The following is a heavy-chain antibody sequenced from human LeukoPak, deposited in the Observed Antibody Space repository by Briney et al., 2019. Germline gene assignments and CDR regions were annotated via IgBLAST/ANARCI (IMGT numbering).Heavy chain of an antibody. Sequence: GGSLRLSCAASGFTFSSYAMSWVRQAPGKGLEWVSVLSGNGASIDYADSVKGRFTISRDNPKNTLYLQMTSLRAEDTAVYYCAKDNNAWGAFDIWGQGTVVTVSA. CDR1: GFTFSSYA. V-gene: IGHV3-23*01. CDR3: AKDNNAWGAFDI. J-gene: IGHJ3*02. CDR2: LSGNGASI. D-gene: IGHD7-27*01.